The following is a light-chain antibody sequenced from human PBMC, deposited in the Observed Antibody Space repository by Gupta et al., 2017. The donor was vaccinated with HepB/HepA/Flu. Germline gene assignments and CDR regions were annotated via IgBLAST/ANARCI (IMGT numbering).Light chain of an antibody. J-gene: IGKJ4*01. CDR2: WAS. CDR1: QSVLYSSNNKNY. Sequence: DIVMTQSPDSLAVSLGERATINCKSSQSVLYSSNNKNYLAWYQQKPGQPPKLLIYWASTRESGVPDRFSRSGSGTDFTLTISSLQAEDVAVYYCQQYSSTPLTFGGGTKVEIK. V-gene: IGKV4-1*01. CDR3: QQYSSTPLT.